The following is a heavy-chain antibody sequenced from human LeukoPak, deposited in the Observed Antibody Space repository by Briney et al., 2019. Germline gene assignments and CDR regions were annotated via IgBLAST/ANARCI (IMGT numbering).Heavy chain of an antibody. D-gene: IGHD6-6*01. J-gene: IGHJ6*02. V-gene: IGHV1-69*13. CDR3: ARAGSSIAARPSYYYGMDV. Sequence: SVKVSCKASGGTFSSYAISWVRQAPGQGLEWMGGIIPIFGTANYAQKFQGRVTITADESTSTAYMELSSLRSEDTAVYYCARAGSSIAARPSYYYGMDVWGQGTTVTVSS. CDR2: IIPIFGTA. CDR1: GGTFSSYA.